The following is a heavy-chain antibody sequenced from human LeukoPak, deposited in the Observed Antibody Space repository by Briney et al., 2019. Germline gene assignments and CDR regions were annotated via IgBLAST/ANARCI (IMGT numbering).Heavy chain of an antibody. CDR2: ISGSGGST. Sequence: GESLTLSCAASGFTFSSYDMRWVRQAPGKGLEWVSAISGSGGSTYYAGSVKGRFTISRDNSKNTLYLQMNSLRAEDTAVYYCARRNIAAAALDYWGQGTLVTVSS. CDR3: ARRNIAAAALDY. D-gene: IGHD6-13*01. J-gene: IGHJ4*02. V-gene: IGHV3-23*01. CDR1: GFTFSSYD.